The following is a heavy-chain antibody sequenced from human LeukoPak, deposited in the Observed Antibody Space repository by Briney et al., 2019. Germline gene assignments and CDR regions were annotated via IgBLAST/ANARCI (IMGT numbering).Heavy chain of an antibody. CDR2: IYHSGST. V-gene: IGHV4-38-2*02. CDR3: ARDSLVVVATIDY. CDR1: GYSISSGYY. Sequence: SETLSLTCTVSGYSISSGYYWGWLRQPPGKVLEWIGSIYHSGSTYYNPSLKSRVTISVDTSKNQFSLKLSSVTAADTAVYYCARDSLVVVATIDYWGQGALVTVSS. D-gene: IGHD2-15*01. J-gene: IGHJ4*02.